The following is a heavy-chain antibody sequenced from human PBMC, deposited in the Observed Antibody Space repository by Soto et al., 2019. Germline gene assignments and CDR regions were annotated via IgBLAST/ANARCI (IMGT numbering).Heavy chain of an antibody. CDR2: IYWDDDK. V-gene: IGHV2-5*02. CDR3: AHSSWHYAFWSGYFPVDY. CDR1: GFSLSTSGVG. J-gene: IGHJ4*02. D-gene: IGHD3-3*01. Sequence: SGPTLVNPTQTLTLTCTFSGFSLSTSGVGVGWIRQPPGKALEWLALIYWDDDKRYSPSLKSRLTITKDTSKNQVVLTMTNMDPVDTATYYCAHSSWHYAFWSGYFPVDYWGQGTLVTVSS.